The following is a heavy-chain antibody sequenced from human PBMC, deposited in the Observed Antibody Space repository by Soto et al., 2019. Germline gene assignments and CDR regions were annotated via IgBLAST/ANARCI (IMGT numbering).Heavy chain of an antibody. CDR1: GGSVSSGSYY. V-gene: IGHV4-61*01. J-gene: IGHJ4*02. Sequence: LSLTCTVSGGSVSSGSYYWSWIRQPPGKGLEWIGYIYYSGSTNYNPSLKSRVTISVDTSKNQFSLKLSSVTAADTAVYYCAREREGFDYWGQGTLVTVSS. CDR3: AREREGFDY. CDR2: IYYSGST.